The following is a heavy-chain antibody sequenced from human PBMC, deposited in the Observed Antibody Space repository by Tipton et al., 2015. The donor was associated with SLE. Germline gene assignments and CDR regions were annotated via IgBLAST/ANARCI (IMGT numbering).Heavy chain of an antibody. V-gene: IGHV4-59*11. Sequence: TLSLTCTVSGGSISSHYCSWIRQPPGKGLEWIGYISYSGSTYYNPSLKSRVTISVDTSKNQFSLKLSSVTAADTAVYYCARGPELAVAGTRRGAFDIWGQGTMVTVSS. CDR3: ARGPELAVAGTRRGAFDI. CDR2: ISYSGST. J-gene: IGHJ3*02. CDR1: GGSISSHY. D-gene: IGHD6-19*01.